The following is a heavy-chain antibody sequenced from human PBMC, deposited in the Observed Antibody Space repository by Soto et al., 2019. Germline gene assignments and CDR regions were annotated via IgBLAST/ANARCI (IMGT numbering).Heavy chain of an antibody. CDR2: IYYSGST. CDR3: ARSEYFDWSPPTFDY. V-gene: IGHV4-59*01. J-gene: IGHJ4*02. CDR1: GGSISSYY. Sequence: QVQLQESGPGLVKPSETLSLTCTVSGGSISSYYWSWIRQPPGKGLEWIGYIYYSGSTNYNPSLKSRVTISVDTSKNQFSLKLSSVTAVDTAVYYCARSEYFDWSPPTFDYWGQGTLVTVSS. D-gene: IGHD3-9*01.